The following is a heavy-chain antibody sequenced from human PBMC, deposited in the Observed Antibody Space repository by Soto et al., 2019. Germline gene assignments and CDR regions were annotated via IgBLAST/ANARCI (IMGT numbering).Heavy chain of an antibody. V-gene: IGHV4-59*01. CDR2: VSHSGRT. D-gene: IGHD4-17*01. CDR3: ARLLGGYDDYGGWFAP. J-gene: IGHJ5*02. Sequence: SETLSLTCTISGGSISAYSWTWIRQSPGKGLEWIGYVSHSGRTFYTPSLKSRLTMSLDTSRSQFSLRLKSVSAADTAVYYCARLLGGYDDYGGWFAPWGQGTLVTVSS. CDR1: GGSISAYS.